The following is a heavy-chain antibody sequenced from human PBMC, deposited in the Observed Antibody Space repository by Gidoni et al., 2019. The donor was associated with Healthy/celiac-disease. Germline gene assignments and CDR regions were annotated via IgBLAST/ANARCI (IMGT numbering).Heavy chain of an antibody. CDR2: INAGNGNT. J-gene: IGHJ6*02. CDR1: GYTFTSYA. V-gene: IGHV1-3*01. CDR3: ARDQLVRYYYYGMDV. D-gene: IGHD6-6*01. Sequence: QVQLVQSGAEVKKPGASVKVSCKASGYTFTSYAMHWVRQAPGQRLEWMGWINAGNGNTKYSQKFQGRVTITRDTSASTAYMELSSLRSEDTAVYYCARDQLVRYYYYGMDVWGQGTTVTVSS.